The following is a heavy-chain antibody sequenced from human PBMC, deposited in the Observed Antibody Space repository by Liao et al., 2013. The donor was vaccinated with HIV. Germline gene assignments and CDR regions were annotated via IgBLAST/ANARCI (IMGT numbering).Heavy chain of an antibody. V-gene: IGHV4-4*07. Sequence: QVQLQESGPGLVKPSETLSLTCTVSGGSISSYYWSWIRQPAGKGLEWIGRIYSSGSANYNPSLKSRVTMSVDTSKNQFSLKLSSVTAADTAVYYCAREGRYCGGDCFPGAFDIWGQGTMVTVSS. J-gene: IGHJ3*02. CDR3: AREGRYCGGDCFPGAFDI. D-gene: IGHD2-21*01. CDR2: IYSSGSA. CDR1: GGSISSYY.